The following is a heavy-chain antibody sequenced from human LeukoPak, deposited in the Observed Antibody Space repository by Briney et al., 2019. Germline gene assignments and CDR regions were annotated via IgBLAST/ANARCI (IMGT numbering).Heavy chain of an antibody. D-gene: IGHD6-25*01. CDR3: TRRVGGSYFYGMDV. CDR1: GFTFSASP. J-gene: IGHJ6*02. Sequence: GGSLRPSCAASGFTFSASPIHWVRQASGKGLEWVGRIRSKAYSYATAYAESVKGRFTISRDDSENTAYLQMNSLKTEDTAVYYCTRRVGGSYFYGMDVWGQGTPVTVSS. V-gene: IGHV3-73*01. CDR2: IRSKAYSYAT.